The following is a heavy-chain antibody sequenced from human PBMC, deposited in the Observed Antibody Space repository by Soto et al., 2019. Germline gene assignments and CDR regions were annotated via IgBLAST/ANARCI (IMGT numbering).Heavy chain of an antibody. CDR3: ARDGSGSNYNPGSFDP. J-gene: IGHJ5*02. D-gene: IGHD3-10*01. V-gene: IGHV6-1*01. CDR2: TYYRSKWYN. Sequence: SQTLSLTCAISGDSVSSNSAAWNWIRQSPSRGLEWLGRTYYRSKWYNDYAVSVKSRITIDPDTSKNQFSLQLNSVTPEDTAVYYCARDGSGSNYNPGSFDPWGQGTLVTVSS. CDR1: GDSVSSNSAA.